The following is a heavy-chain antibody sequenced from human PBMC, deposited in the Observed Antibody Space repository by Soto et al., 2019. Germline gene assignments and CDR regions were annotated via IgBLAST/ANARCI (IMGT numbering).Heavy chain of an antibody. Sequence: EVQLLESGGGLVQPWGSLRLSCAASGFTFSSYALNWVRQAPGKGLEWVSVISGSGDNTYYADSVKGRFTISRDNSKNTLYLQMNSLRAEDTAVYYCAKDLGTDDFWSAYYTYYYMDVWGKGTTVTVSS. CDR3: AKDLGTDDFWSAYYTYYYMDV. V-gene: IGHV3-23*01. J-gene: IGHJ6*03. D-gene: IGHD3-3*01. CDR2: ISGSGDNT. CDR1: GFTFSSYA.